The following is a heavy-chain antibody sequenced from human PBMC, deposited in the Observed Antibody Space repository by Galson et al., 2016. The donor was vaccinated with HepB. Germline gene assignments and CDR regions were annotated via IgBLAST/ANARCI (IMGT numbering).Heavy chain of an antibody. Sequence: SETLSLTCSVSGGSISSSPHYWGWLRQTPEKGLEWIASIYYIGTTYYNPSLESRVTISVDTSKDKFSLKLSSVTAADTAVYYWARLWIRHSSGWDTFDVWGQGTMVTVSS. CDR2: IYYIGTT. CDR3: ARLWIRHSSGWDTFDV. J-gene: IGHJ3*01. CDR1: GGSISSSPHY. D-gene: IGHD6-19*01. V-gene: IGHV4-39*01.